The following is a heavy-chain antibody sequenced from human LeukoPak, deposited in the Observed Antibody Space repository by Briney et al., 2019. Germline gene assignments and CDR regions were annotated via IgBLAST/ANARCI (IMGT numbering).Heavy chain of an antibody. CDR2: ISAYNGNT. D-gene: IGHD2-2*01. CDR1: GYTFTSYG. V-gene: IGHV1-18*01. CDR3: ASSEIGYCSSTSGYGGGLDY. J-gene: IGHJ4*02. Sequence: GASVTVSCKASGYTFTSYGISWVRQAPGQGLEWMGWISAYNGNTNYAQKLQGRVTMTTDTSTSTAYMELRSLRSDDTAVYYCASSEIGYCSSTSGYGGGLDYWGQGTLVTVSS.